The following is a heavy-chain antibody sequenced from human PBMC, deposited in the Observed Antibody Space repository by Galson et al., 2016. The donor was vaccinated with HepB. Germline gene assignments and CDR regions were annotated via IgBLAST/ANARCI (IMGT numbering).Heavy chain of an antibody. J-gene: IGHJ3*01. CDR2: VYPGNSEI. Sequence: QSGAEVKKPGESLKISCKGSGYRFANYWIGWVRQMPGKGLESMGIVYPGNSEIRYSPSFQGQVTISADKSITTVYLQWNSLKASDSAIYYCARHECRGSDCFSAYDSWGQGTVVTVSS. CDR3: ARHECRGSDCFSAYDS. D-gene: IGHD2-21*02. V-gene: IGHV5-51*01. CDR1: GYRFANYW.